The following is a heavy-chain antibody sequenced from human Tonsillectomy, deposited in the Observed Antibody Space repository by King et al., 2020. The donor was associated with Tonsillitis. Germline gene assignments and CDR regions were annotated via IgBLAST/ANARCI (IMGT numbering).Heavy chain of an antibody. CDR3: ARDNGDVGLDV. J-gene: IGHJ6*02. CDR2: IYHSGTT. D-gene: IGHD4-17*01. Sequence: VQLRESGPGLVKPSETLSLTCTVSGYSISSGSFWGWIRQPPGKGLEWIGSIYHSGTTYHNASLKSRVTISLDTSKNQFSLKVSSVSAADTAVYYCARDNGDVGLDVWGQGTTVTVSS. V-gene: IGHV4-38-2*02. CDR1: GYSISSGSF.